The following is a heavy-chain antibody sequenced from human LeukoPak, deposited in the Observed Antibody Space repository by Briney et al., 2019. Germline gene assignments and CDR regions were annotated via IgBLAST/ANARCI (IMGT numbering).Heavy chain of an antibody. Sequence: GGSLRLSCAASAFTFSSYNMNWVRQAPGKGLEWVSSISGSSSHTYYADSVKGRFTISRDNAKNSVYLQMNSLRAEDTAVYDCARDDRNGYPDYWGQGTLVTVSS. CDR1: AFTFSSYN. CDR2: ISGSSSHT. V-gene: IGHV3-21*01. D-gene: IGHD5-24*01. J-gene: IGHJ4*02. CDR3: ARDDRNGYPDY.